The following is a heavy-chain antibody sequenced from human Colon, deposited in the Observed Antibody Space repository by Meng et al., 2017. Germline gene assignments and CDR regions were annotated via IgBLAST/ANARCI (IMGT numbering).Heavy chain of an antibody. Sequence: GGSLRLSCVASGFTFSHAWMTWVRQVRGKGLEWVGRIRSTTDGETTEYATPVRGRFTISRDDSKNTLYLQMNSLKTEDTAVYYCTTSVRAYNYDSAGYLYWGQGILVTVSS. D-gene: IGHD3-22*01. CDR2: IRSTTDGETT. CDR1: GFTFSHAW. V-gene: IGHV3-15*01. J-gene: IGHJ4*02. CDR3: TTSVRAYNYDSAGYLY.